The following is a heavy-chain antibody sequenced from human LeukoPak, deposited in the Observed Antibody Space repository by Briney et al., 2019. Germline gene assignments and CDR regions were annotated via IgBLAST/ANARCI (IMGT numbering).Heavy chain of an antibody. D-gene: IGHD5-18*01. Sequence: SETLSLTCTVSGGSISSSSYYWGWIRQPPGKGLEWIGSIYYSGSTYYNPSLKSRVTISVDTSKNQFSLKLSSVTAADTAVYYCARETWVQLWLQDHWGQGTLVTVSS. CDR3: ARETWVQLWLQDH. CDR2: IYYSGST. J-gene: IGHJ4*02. CDR1: GGSISSSSYY. V-gene: IGHV4-39*01.